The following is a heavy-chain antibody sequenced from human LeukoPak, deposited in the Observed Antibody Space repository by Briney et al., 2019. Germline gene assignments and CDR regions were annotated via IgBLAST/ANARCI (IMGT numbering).Heavy chain of an antibody. CDR2: IYSGGST. CDR3: AREASYYDSSRDY. CDR1: GFTVSSNY. J-gene: IGHJ4*02. Sequence: GGSLRLSCAASGFTVSSNYMSWVRQAPGKGLEWVSVIYSGGSTYYADSVKDRFTISRDNSKNTLYLQMNSLRAEDTAVYYCAREASYYDSSRDYWGQGTLVTVSS. D-gene: IGHD3-22*01. V-gene: IGHV3-53*01.